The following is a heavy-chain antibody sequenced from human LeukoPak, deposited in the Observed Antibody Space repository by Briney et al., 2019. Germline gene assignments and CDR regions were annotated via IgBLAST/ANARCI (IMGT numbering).Heavy chain of an antibody. CDR1: GFTFRTYG. J-gene: IGHJ6*03. D-gene: IGHD5-12*01. CDR2: IRYDGNRN. V-gene: IGHV3-30*02. CDR3: AKIGVATIGYYYYYMDV. Sequence: GGSLRLSCVASGFTFRTYGMHWVRQAPGKGLEWEAFIRYDGNRNYYADSVKGRFTISRDNSKNTLFLQMNDLRAEDTAVYYCAKIGVATIGYYYYYMDVWGKGTTVSVSS.